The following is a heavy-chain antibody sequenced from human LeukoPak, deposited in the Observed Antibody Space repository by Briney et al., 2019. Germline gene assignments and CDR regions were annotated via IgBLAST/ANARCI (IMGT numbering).Heavy chain of an antibody. V-gene: IGHV1-69*13. D-gene: IGHD3-10*01. CDR3: ASGYYYGSGSYSPIDAFDI. J-gene: IGHJ3*02. Sequence: ASVKVSCKASGYTFSSYAISWVRQAPGQGLEWMGGIIPIFGTANYAQKFQGRVTITADESTSTAYMELSSLRSEDTAVYYCASGYYYGSGSYSPIDAFDIWGQGTMVTVSS. CDR2: IIPIFGTA. CDR1: GYTFSSYA.